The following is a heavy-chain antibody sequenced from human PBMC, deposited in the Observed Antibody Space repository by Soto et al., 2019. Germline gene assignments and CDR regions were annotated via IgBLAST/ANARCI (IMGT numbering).Heavy chain of an antibody. V-gene: IGHV6-1*01. CDR2: TYYRSKWYN. CDR3: ARGSWDDVSGHYYMDV. CDR1: GDSVSSNSAG. D-gene: IGHD1-1*01. Sequence: QVQLQLSGPGLVKPSQTLSLTCDISGDSVSSNSAGWNWIRQTPSRGLEWLGRTYYRSKWYNNYAVSVKSRITINPDTSKHQFSLQLNSVTPEDTAVYYCARGSWDDVSGHYYMDVWGKGTTVTVSS. J-gene: IGHJ6*03.